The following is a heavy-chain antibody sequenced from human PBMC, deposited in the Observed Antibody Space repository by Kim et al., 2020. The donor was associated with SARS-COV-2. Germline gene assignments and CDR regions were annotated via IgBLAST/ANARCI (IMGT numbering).Heavy chain of an antibody. V-gene: IGHV3-74*01. Sequence: GGSLRLSCVASGFSMSNYWINWVRQAPGKGLVWVARVSGDGSTTHYADSVKGRFAIFRDDAKNTLYLAINSLGADDTARYYCARAAFYSGMGVWGQGTPVTVSS. CDR1: GFSMSNYW. D-gene: IGHD6-25*01. CDR3: ARAAFYSGMGV. CDR2: VSGDGSTT. J-gene: IGHJ6*02.